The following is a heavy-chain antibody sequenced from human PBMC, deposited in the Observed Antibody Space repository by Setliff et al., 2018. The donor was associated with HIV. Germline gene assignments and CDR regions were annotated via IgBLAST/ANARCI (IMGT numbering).Heavy chain of an antibody. CDR2: INTNTGNP. Sequence: GASVKVSCKASGYTFIGYYMHWVRQAPGQGLEWMGWINTNTGNPTYAQGFTGRFVFSLDTSVSTAYLQISSLKAEDTAVYYCARGSGGHITMIVVAFDYWGQGTLVTVSS. J-gene: IGHJ4*02. CDR3: ARGSGGHITMIVVAFDY. D-gene: IGHD3-22*01. V-gene: IGHV7-4-1*02. CDR1: GYTFIGYY.